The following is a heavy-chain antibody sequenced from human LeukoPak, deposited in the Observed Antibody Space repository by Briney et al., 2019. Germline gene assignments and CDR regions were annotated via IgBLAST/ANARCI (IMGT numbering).Heavy chain of an antibody. D-gene: IGHD5-18*01. J-gene: IGHJ4*02. CDR3: ACPGIQLTYVY. Sequence: PSETLSLTCTVSGGSISSSSYYWGWIRQPPGKGLEWIGEINHSGSTNYNPSLKSRVTISVDTSKNQFSLKLSSVTAADTAVYYCACPGIQLTYVYWGQGTLVTVSS. CDR2: INHSGST. V-gene: IGHV4-39*07. CDR1: GGSISSSSYY.